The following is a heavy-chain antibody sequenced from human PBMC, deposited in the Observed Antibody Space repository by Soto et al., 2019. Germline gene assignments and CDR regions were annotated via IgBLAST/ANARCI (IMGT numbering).Heavy chain of an antibody. D-gene: IGHD6-13*01. CDR1: GGSISSYY. CDR2: IYYSGST. Sequence: SETLSLTCTVSGGSISSYYWSWIRQPPGKGLEWIGYIYYSGSTNYNPSLKSRVTISVDTSKNQFSLKLSSVTAADTAVYYCARENRAAAGTEVHWFDPWGQGTLVTVSS. V-gene: IGHV4-59*01. CDR3: ARENRAAAGTEVHWFDP. J-gene: IGHJ5*02.